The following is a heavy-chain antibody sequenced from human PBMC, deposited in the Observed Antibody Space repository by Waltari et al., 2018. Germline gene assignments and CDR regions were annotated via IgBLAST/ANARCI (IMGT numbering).Heavy chain of an antibody. CDR2: IYYSGST. CDR3: ARAVIYGDYESSDYYYGMDV. CDR1: GGSISSHY. D-gene: IGHD4-17*01. Sequence: QVQLQESGPGLVKPSETLSLTCTVSGGSISSHYWSWIRQPPGKGLEWIGYIYYSGSTNNSPPLKSRVTISLDTSKNQFSLKLSSVTAADTAVYYWARAVIYGDYESSDYYYGMDVWGQGTTVTVSS. J-gene: IGHJ6*02. V-gene: IGHV4-59*11.